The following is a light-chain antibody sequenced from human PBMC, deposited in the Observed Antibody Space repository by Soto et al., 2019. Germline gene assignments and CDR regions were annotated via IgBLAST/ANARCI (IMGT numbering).Light chain of an antibody. Sequence: EVVLTPSPGTLSVSPGGRVTLSCRASQSVSSRLVWYQRKPGQAPRLLIYDASTRATGMTGRFSGSGSGTEFTLTISSLQSEDFAVYYCQQYNNWPWTFGQGTKVDIK. V-gene: IGKV3-15*01. CDR2: DAS. CDR1: QSVSSR. CDR3: QQYNNWPWT. J-gene: IGKJ1*01.